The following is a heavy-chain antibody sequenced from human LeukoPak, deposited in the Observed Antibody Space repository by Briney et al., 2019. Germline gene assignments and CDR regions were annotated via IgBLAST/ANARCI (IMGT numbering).Heavy chain of an antibody. V-gene: IGHV4-34*01. CDR3: ASWGTSLIPLFQH. CDR1: EGRRGGKD. CDR2: INHSGST. J-gene: IGHJ1*01. Sequence: SETLSLTNAMTEGRRGGKDCRSMRQPPRKKKEWIGEINHSGSTNYNPSLKSRVTISVDTSKNQFSLKLSSVTAVDTAVYYCASWGTSLIPLFQHWGQGTLVTVSS. D-gene: IGHD3-16*01.